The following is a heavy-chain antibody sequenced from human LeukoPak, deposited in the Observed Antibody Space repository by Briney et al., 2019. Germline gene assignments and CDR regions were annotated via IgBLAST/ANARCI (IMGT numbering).Heavy chain of an antibody. CDR3: ARGYYDFWSGYYSDY. CDR1: GYTFTSYG. D-gene: IGHD3-3*01. V-gene: IGHV1-18*01. CDR2: ISAYNGNT. J-gene: IGHJ4*02. Sequence: ASVKVSCKASGYTFTSYGISWVRQAPGQGLERMGWISAYNGNTNYAQKLQGRVTMTTDTSTSTAYMELRSLRSDDTAVYYCARGYYDFWSGYYSDYWGQGTLVTVSS.